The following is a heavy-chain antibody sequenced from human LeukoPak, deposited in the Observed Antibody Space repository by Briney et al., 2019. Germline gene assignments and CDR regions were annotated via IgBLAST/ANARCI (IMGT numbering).Heavy chain of an antibody. V-gene: IGHV7-4-1*02. Sequence: GASVKVSCKASGYTFTSYAMNWVRQAPGQGLEWVGWINTNTGNPTYAQGFTGRFVFSLDTSVSTAYLQISSLKAEDTAVYYCARRGYSYGYYWFDPWGQGTLVTVSS. D-gene: IGHD5-18*01. CDR2: INTNTGNP. J-gene: IGHJ5*02. CDR1: GYTFTSYA. CDR3: ARRGYSYGYYWFDP.